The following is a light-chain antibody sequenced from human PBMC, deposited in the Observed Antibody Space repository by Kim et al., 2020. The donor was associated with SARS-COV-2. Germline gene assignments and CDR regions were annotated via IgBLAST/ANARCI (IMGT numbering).Light chain of an antibody. V-gene: IGKV3-15*01. CDR1: QSISSN. CDR3: QQYNNWPIT. CDR2: VAS. J-gene: IGKJ5*01. Sequence: VPPGESATLSCRASQSISSNLAWYQQKPGQPPRLLIDVASTRATGIPARFSVSGSGTEFTLTISSLQSEDFAFYYCQQYNNWPITFGQGTRLEIK.